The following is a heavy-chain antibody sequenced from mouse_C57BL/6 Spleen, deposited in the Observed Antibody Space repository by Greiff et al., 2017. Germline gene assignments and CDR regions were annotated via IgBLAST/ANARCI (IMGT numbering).Heavy chain of an antibody. CDR1: GYAFSSSW. D-gene: IGHD1-1*01. J-gene: IGHJ1*03. CDR2: IYPGDGDT. Sequence: QVQLKESGPELVKPGASVKISCKASGYAFSSSWMNWVKQRPGKGLEWIGRIYPGDGDTNYNGKFKGKATLTADKSSSTAYMQLSSLTSEDSAVYFCAKSSHYYGSSAWYFDVWGTGTTVTVSS. V-gene: IGHV1-82*01. CDR3: AKSSHYYGSSAWYFDV.